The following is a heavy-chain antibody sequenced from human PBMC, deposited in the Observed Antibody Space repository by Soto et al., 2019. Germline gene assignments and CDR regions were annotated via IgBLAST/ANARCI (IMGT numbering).Heavy chain of an antibody. J-gene: IGHJ6*03. V-gene: IGHV3-66*01. CDR3: ARDLYDILTGYYRGYYYYMDV. CDR2: IYSGGST. CDR1: GFTVSSNY. Sequence: EVQLVESGGGLVQPGGSLRLSCAASGFTVSSNYMSWVRQAPGKGLEWVSVIYSGGSTYYADSVKARFTISRDNSKNTLYLQMDSLRAEDTAVYYCARDLYDILTGYYRGYYYYMDVWGKGTTVTVSS. D-gene: IGHD3-9*01.